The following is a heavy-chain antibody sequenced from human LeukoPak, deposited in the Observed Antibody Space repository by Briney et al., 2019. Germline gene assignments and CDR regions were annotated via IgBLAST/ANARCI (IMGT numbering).Heavy chain of an antibody. CDR2: IYSGGGGT. CDR1: GLTVSGNY. CDR3: AGSLAFGSGWTGFDS. Sequence: GGSLRLSCAASGLTVSGNYMSWVRQAPGKGLEWVSVIYSGGGGTYYADSVRGRFTISRDNSRNTLFLQMNSLRAEDTAMYYCAGSLAFGSGWTGFDSWGQGTLVTVSS. V-gene: IGHV3-66*01. J-gene: IGHJ4*02. D-gene: IGHD6-19*01.